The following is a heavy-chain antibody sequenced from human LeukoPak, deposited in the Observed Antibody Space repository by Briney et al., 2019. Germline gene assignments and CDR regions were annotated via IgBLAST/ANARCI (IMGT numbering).Heavy chain of an antibody. CDR2: IYYSGTT. Sequence: SETLSLTGTVSGGSTSSSSYYWGWTRQPPGKGLEWIGNIYYSGTTSHNTSLNSRVSISVDTSNNQFSLKLSSVTAADTAVYYCARHLRTYSSSWYHYFDFWGQGTLVTVSS. V-gene: IGHV4-39*01. D-gene: IGHD6-13*01. J-gene: IGHJ4*02. CDR1: GGSTSSSSYY. CDR3: ARHLRTYSSSWYHYFDF.